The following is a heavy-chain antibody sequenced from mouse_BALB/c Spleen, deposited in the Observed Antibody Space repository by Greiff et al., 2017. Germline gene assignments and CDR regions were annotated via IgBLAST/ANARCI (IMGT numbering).Heavy chain of an antibody. D-gene: IGHD2-1*01. V-gene: IGHV5-6*01. J-gene: IGHJ4*01. CDR2: ISSGGSYT. CDR3: ARLVGNYVEGY. Sequence: EVKLVESGGDLVKPGGSLTLSCAASGFTLSSYGLSWVRQTPDKSLEWVATISSGGSYTYYPDSVKGRFTISRDNAKNTLYLQMSSLKSEGTAMYYCARLVGNYVEGYWGQGTSVTVSS. CDR1: GFTLSSYG.